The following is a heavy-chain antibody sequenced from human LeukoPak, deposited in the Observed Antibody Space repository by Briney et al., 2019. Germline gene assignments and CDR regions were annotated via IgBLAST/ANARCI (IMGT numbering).Heavy chain of an antibody. D-gene: IGHD3-10*01. J-gene: IGHJ3*01. Sequence: PGGSLRLSCAASGFTFSNAWRSWVRQAPGKGLEWVGRIKSKTDGGTTDYAAPVKGRFTISRDDSKNTLYLQMNSLKTEDTAVYYCTTLVLLWFRELNAFDLWGQGTMVTVSS. CDR3: TTLVLLWFRELNAFDL. CDR1: GFTFSNAW. V-gene: IGHV3-15*01. CDR2: IKSKTDGGTT.